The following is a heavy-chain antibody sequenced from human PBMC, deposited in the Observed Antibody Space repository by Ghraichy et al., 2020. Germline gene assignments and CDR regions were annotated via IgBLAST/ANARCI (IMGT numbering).Heavy chain of an antibody. CDR3: ARDKDVWGGSDY. CDR1: GFTFSTYW. Sequence: GEALNISCAASGFTFSTYWMSWVRQAPGKRLEWVANINQDGNEKNYYVDSVEGRFTISRDNAENSLFLQMNSLKTADTAVYYCARDKDVWGGSDYWGQGTLVTVSS. J-gene: IGHJ4*02. CDR2: INQDGNEK. V-gene: IGHV3-7*03. D-gene: IGHD3-3*01.